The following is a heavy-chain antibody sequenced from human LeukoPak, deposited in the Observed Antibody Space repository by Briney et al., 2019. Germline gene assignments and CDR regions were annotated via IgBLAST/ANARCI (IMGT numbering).Heavy chain of an antibody. CDR1: GFAFSSQA. V-gene: IGHV3-23*01. Sequence: GGSLRLSCAASGFAFSSQAMGWVRQAPGKGLEWVSVIGDSGDPTYYADSVKGRFTISRDNSKNTLYLQMNSLRAEDTAVYYCARDNGEWRLNWFDHWGQGTLVTVSS. CDR2: IGDSGDPT. D-gene: IGHD2-8*01. CDR3: ARDNGEWRLNWFDH. J-gene: IGHJ5*02.